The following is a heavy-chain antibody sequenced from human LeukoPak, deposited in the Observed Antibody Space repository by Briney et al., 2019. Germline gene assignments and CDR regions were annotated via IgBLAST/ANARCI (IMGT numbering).Heavy chain of an antibody. V-gene: IGHV3-21*01. CDR1: GFTFSSYS. D-gene: IGHD3-22*01. CDR3: TSQTDSDY. J-gene: IGHJ4*02. CDR2: ITSSSSYI. Sequence: GGSLRLSCAASGFTFSSYSMNWVRQAPGKGLEWVSSITSSSSYIYYADSVEGRFTISRDNAKNSLYLQMNGLRAEDTAVYYCTSQTDSDYWGQGTLVTVSS.